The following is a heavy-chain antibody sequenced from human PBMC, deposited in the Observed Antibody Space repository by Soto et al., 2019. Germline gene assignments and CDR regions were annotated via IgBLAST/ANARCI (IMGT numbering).Heavy chain of an antibody. CDR1: GDSIISSDFY. D-gene: IGHD2-21*02. CDR2: IYYSGRT. V-gene: IGHV4-39*01. CDR3: ARQRTTVVTQAYFDH. Sequence: SETLSLTCTVSGDSIISSDFYWGWVRQPPGKGLEWIGSIYYSGRTYYNPSFKSRVTISIDTSKNQFSLKLSSVTATDTAVYYCARQRTTVVTQAYFDHWGQGALVTVSS. J-gene: IGHJ4*02.